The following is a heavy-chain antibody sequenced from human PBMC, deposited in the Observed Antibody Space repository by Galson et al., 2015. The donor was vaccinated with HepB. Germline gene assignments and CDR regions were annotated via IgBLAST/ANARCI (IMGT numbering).Heavy chain of an antibody. CDR2: IYYSGST. V-gene: IGHV4-39*01. J-gene: IGHJ4*02. D-gene: IGHD3-10*01. CDR3: ARRKWFGELLGAHFDY. Sequence: LSLTCTVSGGSISSSSYYWGWLRQPPGKGLEWIGSIYYSGSTYYNPSLKSRVTISVDTSKNQFSLKLSSVAAADAAVYYCARRKWFGELLGAHFDYWGQGTLVTVSS. CDR1: GGSISSSSYY.